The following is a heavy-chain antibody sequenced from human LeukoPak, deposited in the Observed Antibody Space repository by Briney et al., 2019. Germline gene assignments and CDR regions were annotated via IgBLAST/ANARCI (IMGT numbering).Heavy chain of an antibody. J-gene: IGHJ3*02. V-gene: IGHV2-5*02. CDR1: GFSLTTGGVG. Sequence: SGPTLVKPTQTLTLTCTFSGFSLTTGGVGVAWIRQPPGEALEWLALIYWDDDKRYSPSLKSRLTITKDTSKNQVVLTMTNMDPVDTATYYCAHRQDAYCSSTSCHEGAFDIWGQGTMVTVSS. CDR2: IYWDDDK. CDR3: AHRQDAYCSSTSCHEGAFDI. D-gene: IGHD2-2*01.